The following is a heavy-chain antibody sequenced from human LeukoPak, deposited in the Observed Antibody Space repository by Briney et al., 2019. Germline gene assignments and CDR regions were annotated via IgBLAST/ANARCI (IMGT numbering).Heavy chain of an antibody. CDR1: GFTVSSNY. V-gene: IGHV3-53*01. CDR2: IYSGGST. Sequence: GGSLRLSCAASGFTVSSNYMSWVRQAPGKGLEWVSVIYSGGSTYYADSVKGRFTISRDNAKNSLYLQMNSLRAEDTAVYYCARDSTIFGVVGSSDYWGQGTLVTVSS. J-gene: IGHJ4*02. D-gene: IGHD3-3*01. CDR3: ARDSTIFGVVGSSDY.